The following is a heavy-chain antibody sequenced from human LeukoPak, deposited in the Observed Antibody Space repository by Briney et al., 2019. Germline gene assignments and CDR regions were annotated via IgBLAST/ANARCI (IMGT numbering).Heavy chain of an antibody. Sequence: SETLSLTCAVYGGSFSGYYWSWIRQPPGKGLEWIGEINHSGSTNYNPSLKSRVTISVDTSKNQFSLKLSSVTAADTAVYYCARPLSPHPKGITIIGVVIRLPYYFDYWGQGTLVTVSS. D-gene: IGHD3-3*01. CDR1: GGSFSGYY. CDR3: ARPLSPHPKGITIIGVVIRLPYYFDY. V-gene: IGHV4-34*01. J-gene: IGHJ4*02. CDR2: INHSGST.